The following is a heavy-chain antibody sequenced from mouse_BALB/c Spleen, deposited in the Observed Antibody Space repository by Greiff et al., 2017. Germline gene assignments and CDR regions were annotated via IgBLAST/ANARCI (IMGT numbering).Heavy chain of an antibody. D-gene: IGHD2-2*01. CDR3: ARGSYDGYDEAWFAY. CDR2: IWAGGST. CDR1: GFSLTSYG. J-gene: IGHJ3*01. Sequence: QVQLQQSGPGLVAPSQSLSITCTVSGFSLTSYGVHWVRQPPGKGLEWLGVIWAGGSTNYNSALMSRLSISKDNSKSQVFLKMNSLQTDDTAMYYCARGSYDGYDEAWFAYWGQGTLVTVAA. V-gene: IGHV2-9*02.